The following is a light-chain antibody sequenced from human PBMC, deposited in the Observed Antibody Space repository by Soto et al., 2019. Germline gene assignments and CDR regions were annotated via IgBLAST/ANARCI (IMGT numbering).Light chain of an antibody. CDR1: SSNIGAGYD. Sequence: QSVLTQPPSVSGAPGQMVTISCTGSSSNIGAGYDVHWYQQLPGTAPKLLMYGNSNRPSGVPDRFSGSKSGTSASLAITGLQAEDEAVYYCQSYGSSLIVFGTGTKVTVL. V-gene: IGLV1-40*01. J-gene: IGLJ1*01. CDR3: QSYGSSLIV. CDR2: GNS.